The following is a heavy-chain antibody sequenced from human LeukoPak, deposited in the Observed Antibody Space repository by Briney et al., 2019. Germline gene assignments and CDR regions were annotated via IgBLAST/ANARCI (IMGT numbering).Heavy chain of an antibody. CDR3: VRGLNSFDL. CDR1: GFTFSDHY. CDR2: SRIKAEGYIT. V-gene: IGHV3-72*01. J-gene: IGHJ4*02. Sequence: GGSLRLSCVVSGFTFSDHYLDWVRQSPGGGLEWVGRSRIKAEGYITQYAAPVKDRFTISRDESKDSLFLQMNGLKTEDTAMYYCVRGLNSFDLWGQGTPVTVSS. D-gene: IGHD2/OR15-2a*01.